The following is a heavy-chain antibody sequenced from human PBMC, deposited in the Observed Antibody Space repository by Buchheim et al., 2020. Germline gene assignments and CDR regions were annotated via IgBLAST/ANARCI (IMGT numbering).Heavy chain of an antibody. Sequence: QVQLQQWGAGLLTPSETLSLTCAVYGGSFSGYYWSWIRQPPGKGLEWIGEINHSGSTNYNPSLKSRVTISVDQSKNQFSLKLSSVTAADTAVYYCARALAAAGIPYNWFDPWGQGTL. CDR2: INHSGST. CDR1: GGSFSGYY. V-gene: IGHV4-34*01. CDR3: ARALAAAGIPYNWFDP. J-gene: IGHJ5*02. D-gene: IGHD6-13*01.